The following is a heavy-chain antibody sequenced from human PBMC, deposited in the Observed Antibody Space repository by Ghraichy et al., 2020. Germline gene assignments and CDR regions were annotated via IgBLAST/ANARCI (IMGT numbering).Heavy chain of an antibody. J-gene: IGHJ6*02. Sequence: SVKVSCKASGFTFSSSAVQWVRQARGQGLEWIGWIVVGSSNTNYAQKFQERVTITRDMSTSTAYMELSSLRSEDTAVYYCAADILQRWIQVWNYGMDVWGQGTTVSVSS. CDR1: GFTFSSSA. D-gene: IGHD5-18*01. V-gene: IGHV1-58*01. CDR3: AADILQRWIQVWNYGMDV. CDR2: IVVGSSNT.